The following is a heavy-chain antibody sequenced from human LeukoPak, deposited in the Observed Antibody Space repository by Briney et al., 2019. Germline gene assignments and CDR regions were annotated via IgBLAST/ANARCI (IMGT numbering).Heavy chain of an antibody. D-gene: IGHD1-26*01. CDR2: IYTSGST. V-gene: IGHV4-61*02. Sequence: SETLSLTCTVSGGSISSGSYYWSWIRQPAGKGLEWIGRIYTSGSTNYNPSLKSRVTISVDTSKNQFSLKLSSVTAADTAVYYCAGGALWVWGQGTLVTVSS. J-gene: IGHJ4*02. CDR3: AGGALWV. CDR1: GGSISSGSYY.